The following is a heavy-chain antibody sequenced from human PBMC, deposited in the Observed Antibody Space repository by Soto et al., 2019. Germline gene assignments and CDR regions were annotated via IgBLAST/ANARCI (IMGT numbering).Heavy chain of an antibody. Sequence: GGSLRLSCAASGFTFSSYAMSWVRQAPGKGLEWVSAISGSGGSTYYADSVKGRFTISRDNSKNTLYLQMNSLSAEDTAVYYCAKDMDIVVVPGYYFDYWGQGTLVTVSS. D-gene: IGHD2-2*03. CDR2: ISGSGGST. CDR3: AKDMDIVVVPGYYFDY. J-gene: IGHJ4*02. CDR1: GFTFSSYA. V-gene: IGHV3-23*01.